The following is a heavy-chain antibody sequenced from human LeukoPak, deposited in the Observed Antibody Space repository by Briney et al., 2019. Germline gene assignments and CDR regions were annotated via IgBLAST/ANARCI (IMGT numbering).Heavy chain of an antibody. J-gene: IGHJ5*02. Sequence: SETLSLTCAVYGGSFSGYHWSWIRQPPGKGLEWIGEINHRGSTNYNPSLKSRVTISVDTSKNQFSLKLSSVTAADTAVYYCARGPHYYGSGSYYSSPPAWGQGTLVTVSS. CDR3: ARGPHYYGSGSYYSSPPA. CDR2: INHRGST. CDR1: GGSFSGYH. V-gene: IGHV4-34*01. D-gene: IGHD3-10*01.